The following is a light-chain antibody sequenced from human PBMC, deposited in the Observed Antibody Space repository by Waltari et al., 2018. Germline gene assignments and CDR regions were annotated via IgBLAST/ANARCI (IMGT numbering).Light chain of an antibody. J-gene: IGKJ3*01. CDR3: LQHNSYPFT. CDR2: ATT. Sequence: DIQMTQSPSSLSASVGDTVTITCRASQGISSYLNWFQQKPGKAPNVLSYATTSLESWVPSRFSGSGSGTAFTLTISSLQPEDFAAYYCLQHNSYPFTFGPGTKLDIK. CDR1: QGISSY. V-gene: IGKV1-17*01.